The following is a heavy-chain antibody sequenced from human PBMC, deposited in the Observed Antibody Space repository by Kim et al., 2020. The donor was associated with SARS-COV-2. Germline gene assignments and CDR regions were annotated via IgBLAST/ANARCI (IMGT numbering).Heavy chain of an antibody. V-gene: IGHV4-59*01. CDR3: ARVRDYGEYYFDY. D-gene: IGHD4-17*01. Sequence: YHPSLKSRVTISVDTSKIQFSLKLSSVTAADTAVYYCARVRDYGEYYFDYWGQGTLVTVSS. J-gene: IGHJ4*02.